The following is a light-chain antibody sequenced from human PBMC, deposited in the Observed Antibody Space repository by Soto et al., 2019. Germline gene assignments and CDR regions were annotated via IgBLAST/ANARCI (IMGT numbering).Light chain of an antibody. Sequence: DIQMTQSPSTLSASVGDRVTITCRASQTISTLLAWYQQRPGKAPNLLIYKASSLESGVPSRFSGSGSGTEFTLPIIRLQPDDFATYFCQQYSTYPWTVGQGTKVEVK. CDR1: QTISTL. J-gene: IGKJ1*01. V-gene: IGKV1-5*03. CDR3: QQYSTYPWT. CDR2: KAS.